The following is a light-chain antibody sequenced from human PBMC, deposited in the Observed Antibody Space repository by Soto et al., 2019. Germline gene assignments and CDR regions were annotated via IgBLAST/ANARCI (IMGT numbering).Light chain of an antibody. CDR3: SSYTSSSTPV. V-gene: IGLV2-14*01. J-gene: IGLJ2*01. CDR1: SSDVGGYNY. Sequence: QSVLTQPASVSGSPGQSITISCTGTSSDVGGYNYVSWYQQHPGKAPKLMIYDVSNPPSGVSNRFSGSKSGNTASLTISGLQAEDEADYYCSSYTSSSTPVFGGGTKLTVL. CDR2: DVS.